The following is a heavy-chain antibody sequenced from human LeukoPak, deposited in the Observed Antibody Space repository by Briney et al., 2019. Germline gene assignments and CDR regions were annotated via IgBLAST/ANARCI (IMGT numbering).Heavy chain of an antibody. CDR3: ARAAHTMIVVIHY. CDR2: IYYSGST. Sequence: PSETLSLTCTVSGGSISSSSYYWGWIRQPPGKGLEWIGSIYYSGSTYYNPSLKSRVTISVDTSKNQFSLKLSSVTAADTAVYYCARAAHTMIVVIHYWGQGTLVTVSS. CDR1: GGSISSSSYY. V-gene: IGHV4-39*07. J-gene: IGHJ4*02. D-gene: IGHD3-22*01.